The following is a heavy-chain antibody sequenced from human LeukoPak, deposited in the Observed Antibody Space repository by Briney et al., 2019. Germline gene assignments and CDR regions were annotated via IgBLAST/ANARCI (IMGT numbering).Heavy chain of an antibody. D-gene: IGHD3-22*01. V-gene: IGHV3-23*01. CDR1: GFTFSSYA. CDR2: ISGSGGRT. CDR3: ARGHYDSSGYYIGPFDY. J-gene: IGHJ4*02. Sequence: GGSLRLSCAASGFTFSSYAMSWVRQAPGKGLEGVASISGSGGRTHHADSVRGRFTISRDNSKNTLYLQMNSLRAEDTAVYYCARGHYDSSGYYIGPFDYWGQGTLVTVFS.